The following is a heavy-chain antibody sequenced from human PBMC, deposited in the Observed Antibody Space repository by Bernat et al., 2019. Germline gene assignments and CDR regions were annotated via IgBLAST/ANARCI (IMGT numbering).Heavy chain of an antibody. V-gene: IGHV3-7*04. CDR2: IKQDGSEK. Sequence: EVQLVESGGGLVQPGGSLRLSCAVSGFRFRSYWMSWVRQAPGKGLEWVANIKQDGSEKYYVDSVKGQSTISRENAEDARYRQRNSLRFEETAVYYGVRDWDTVFGMVGLDYWGKGTRATVSS. CDR3: VRDWDTVFGMVGLDY. CDR1: GFRFRSYW. D-gene: IGHD3-3*01. J-gene: IGHJ4*02.